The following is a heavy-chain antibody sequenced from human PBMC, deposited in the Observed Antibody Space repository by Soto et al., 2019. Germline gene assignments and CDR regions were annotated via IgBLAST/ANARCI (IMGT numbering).Heavy chain of an antibody. Sequence: QVQLVQSGAEVKKPGASVKVSCKASGYTFTSYDINWVRQATGQGLEWMGWMNPNSGNTGYAQKLQGRVTMTRDTSISTAYMELSSLRSEDTAVYYCAREGPTVATYGWVDSFDIWGQGTMVTVSS. D-gene: IGHD4-17*01. V-gene: IGHV1-8*01. CDR3: AREGPTVATYGWVDSFDI. CDR2: MNPNSGNT. CDR1: GYTFTSYD. J-gene: IGHJ3*02.